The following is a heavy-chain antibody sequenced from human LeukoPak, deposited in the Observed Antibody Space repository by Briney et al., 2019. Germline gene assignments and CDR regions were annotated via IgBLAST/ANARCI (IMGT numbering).Heavy chain of an antibody. CDR1: GYTFSNYH. V-gene: IGHV1-46*01. J-gene: IGHJ3*02. CDR2: IGGST. CDR3: ARVRDGYNDAYDI. Sequence: ASVKVSCKASGYTFSNYHIHWVRQAPGQGLEWMGIIGGSTNYAQKFQGRVTMTRDTSTSTVYMELSSLRSEDTAVYYCARVRDGYNDAYDIWGQGTMVTVHS. D-gene: IGHD5-24*01.